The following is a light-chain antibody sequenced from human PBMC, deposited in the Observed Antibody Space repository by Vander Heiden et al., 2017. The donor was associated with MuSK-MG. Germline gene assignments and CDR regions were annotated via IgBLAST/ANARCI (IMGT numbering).Light chain of an antibody. CDR1: GYDIGSDDL. Sequence: QSALTQPASVSGSPGQSIALSCIVPGYDIGSDDLVYWYQQHPGKATKLIIYDGTKRTAGGSSCFSGSKAGKTASLTIAGRKEEDEDDYYCSSDTANNTLLFGGGTKWTVL. V-gene: IGLV2-14*02. CDR2: DGT. J-gene: IGLJ3*02. CDR3: SSDTANNTLL.